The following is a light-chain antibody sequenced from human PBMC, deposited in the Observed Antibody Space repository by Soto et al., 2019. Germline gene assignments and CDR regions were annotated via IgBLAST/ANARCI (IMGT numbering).Light chain of an antibody. CDR1: NIGSIS. Sequence: SYELTQPPSVSVAPGKTARITCGGNNIGSISVHWFQQKPGQAPVLVIYYDTDRPSGIPERFSGSNSGDTATLTISRVEAGDEADYYCQVWDSSSDHLVFGGGTKVTVL. J-gene: IGLJ3*02. V-gene: IGLV3-21*04. CDR3: QVWDSSSDHLV. CDR2: YDT.